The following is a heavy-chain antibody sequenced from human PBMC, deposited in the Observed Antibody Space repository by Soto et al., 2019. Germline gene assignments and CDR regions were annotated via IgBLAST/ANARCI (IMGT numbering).Heavy chain of an antibody. V-gene: IGHV4-39*01. CDR2: IYYSGST. CDR3: GYSSGWKEGRSDY. J-gene: IGHJ4*02. Sequence: SETLSLTCTVSGGSISSSSYYWGWIRQPPGKGLEWIGSIYYSGSTYYNPSLKSRVTISVDTSKNQFSLKLSSVTAADTAVYYCGYSSGWKEGRSDYWGQGTLVTVSS. D-gene: IGHD6-19*01. CDR1: GGSISSSSYY.